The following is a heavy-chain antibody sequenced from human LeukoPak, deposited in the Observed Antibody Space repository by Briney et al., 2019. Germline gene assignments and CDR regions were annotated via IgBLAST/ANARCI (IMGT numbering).Heavy chain of an antibody. J-gene: IGHJ4*02. D-gene: IGHD3-22*01. CDR2: ISSDGSST. V-gene: IGHV3-74*01. CDR1: GFNFSTYW. CDR3: APGNSGYYRH. Sequence: GGSLRLSCAASGFNFSTYWMHWVRQAPGKGLEWVSRISSDGSSTNYADSVKGRFTVSRDNAKNTLYVQMDSLRVDDTAVYYCAPGNSGYYRHWGQGTLVTVSS.